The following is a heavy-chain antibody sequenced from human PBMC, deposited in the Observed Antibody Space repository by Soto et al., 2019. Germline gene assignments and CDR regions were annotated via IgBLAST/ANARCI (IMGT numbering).Heavy chain of an antibody. CDR2: INHSGST. V-gene: IGHV4-34*01. CDR1: GESFSGYY. J-gene: IGHJ4*02. CDR3: ARPRGVDCSGGSCPFDY. D-gene: IGHD2-15*01. Sequence: PSETLSLTGAVDGESFSGYYWSWIRQPPGKGLEWIGEINHSGSTNYNPSLKSRVTISVDTSKNQFSLKLSSVTAADTAVYYCARPRGVDCSGGSCPFDYWGQGTLVTVS.